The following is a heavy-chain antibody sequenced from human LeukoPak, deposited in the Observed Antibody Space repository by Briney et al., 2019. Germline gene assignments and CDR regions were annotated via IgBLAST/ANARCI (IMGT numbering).Heavy chain of an antibody. J-gene: IGHJ5*02. CDR3: AIDYGDYGNWFDP. Sequence: PGGSLRLSCAASGFTFSSYSMNWVRQAPGKGLEWVSSISSSSSYIYYADSVKGRFTISRDNAKNSLYLQMNSLRAEDTAVYYCAIDYGDYGNWFDPWGQGTLVTVSS. CDR1: GFTFSSYS. CDR2: ISSSSSYI. D-gene: IGHD4-17*01. V-gene: IGHV3-21*01.